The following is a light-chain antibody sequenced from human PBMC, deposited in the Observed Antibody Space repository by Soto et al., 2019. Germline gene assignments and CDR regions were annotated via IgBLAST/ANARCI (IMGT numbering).Light chain of an antibody. CDR2: EVS. CDR1: SSDVGGYNY. Sequence: QSVPTQPPSASGSPGQSATISCTGTSSDVGGYNYVSWYQQYLGKAPKLMIYEVSKRPSGVPDRFSGSKSGNTASLTVSGLQAEDEADYYCSSYAGSSTWVFGGGTKLTVL. CDR3: SSYAGSSTWV. J-gene: IGLJ2*01. V-gene: IGLV2-8*01.